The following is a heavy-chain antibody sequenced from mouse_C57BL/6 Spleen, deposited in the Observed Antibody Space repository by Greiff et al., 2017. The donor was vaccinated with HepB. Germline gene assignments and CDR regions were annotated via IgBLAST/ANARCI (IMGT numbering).Heavy chain of an antibody. CDR2: ISSGSSTI. J-gene: IGHJ4*01. CDR3: ASNYFYAMDY. V-gene: IGHV5-17*01. CDR1: GFTFSDYG. D-gene: IGHD2-1*01. Sequence: EVNLVESGGGLVKPGGSLKLSCAASGFTFSDYGMHWVRQAPEKGLEWVAYISSGSSTIYYADTVKGRFTISRDNAKNTLFLQMTSLRSEDTAMYYCASNYFYAMDYWGQGTSVTVSS.